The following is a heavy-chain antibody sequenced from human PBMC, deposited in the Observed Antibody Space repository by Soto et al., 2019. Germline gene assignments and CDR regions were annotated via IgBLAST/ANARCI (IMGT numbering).Heavy chain of an antibody. J-gene: IGHJ4*02. CDR1: GYTFTGYY. Sequence: ASVKVSCKASGYTFTGYYIHWVRQAPGQGLEWMGWINPNSGGTNYAQKFQGRVTMTRDTSISTAYMELSRLRSDDTAVYYCARGVSMIVVAHFDYWGQGTLVTVSS. V-gene: IGHV1-2*02. CDR2: INPNSGGT. CDR3: ARGVSMIVVAHFDY. D-gene: IGHD3-22*01.